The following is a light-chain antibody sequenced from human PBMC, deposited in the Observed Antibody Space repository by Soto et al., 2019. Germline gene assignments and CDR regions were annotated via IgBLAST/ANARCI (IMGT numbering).Light chain of an antibody. V-gene: IGKV3-11*01. CDR2: DAS. CDR1: QSVTNS. J-gene: IGKJ4*01. Sequence: EIALTQSPVALSLSPGERATLSCRASQSVTNSLAWYQQKPGQAPRLLVYDASNRATGIPTRFSGSGSGTDFTLTISNLEPEDFAVYYCQQHISWPLTFGGGTKVDI. CDR3: QQHISWPLT.